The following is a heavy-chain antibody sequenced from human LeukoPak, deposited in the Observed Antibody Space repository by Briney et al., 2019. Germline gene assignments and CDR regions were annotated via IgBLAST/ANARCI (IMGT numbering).Heavy chain of an antibody. V-gene: IGHV4-59*11. CDR3: ARDQIGCGPDY. Sequence: SETLSLTCIVSSGSINNHYWSWIRQPPGKGLEWIGYIYDSWNTNYNPSLKSRVTISIDTSKNQFSLNLTSVTAAGTAVYYCARDQIGCGPDYWGQGTLVTVSS. CDR1: SGSINNHY. D-gene: IGHD2-21*01. J-gene: IGHJ4*02. CDR2: IYDSWNT.